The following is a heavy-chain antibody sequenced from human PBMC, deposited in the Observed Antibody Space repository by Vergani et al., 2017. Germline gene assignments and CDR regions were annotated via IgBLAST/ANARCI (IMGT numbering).Heavy chain of an antibody. CDR1: GFTLSNYD. V-gene: IGHV3-30*02. Sequence: QVQLVESGGGVVQRGGSLRLSCATSGFTLSNYDMQRIRQGPGKGLDFVAFIQFDGSNQYYADSVKGRFTLSRDFSKNTLYLQMNSLRTDDTATYYCAKHFRGWGIDYWGQGTQVIVSS. D-gene: IGHD3-16*01. CDR3: AKHFRGWGIDY. J-gene: IGHJ4*02. CDR2: IQFDGSNQ.